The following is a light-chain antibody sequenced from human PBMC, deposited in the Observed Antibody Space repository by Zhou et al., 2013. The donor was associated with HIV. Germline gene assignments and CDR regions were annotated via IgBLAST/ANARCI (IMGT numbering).Light chain of an antibody. CDR1: QSLVYSGGNTY. CDR2: KVS. CDR3: MQGTHWPIT. V-gene: IGKV2D-30*01. Sequence: VVMTQPPLSLPVTLGQPASISCRSSQSLVYSGGNTYLNWFQQRPGQSPRRLIYKVSNWDSGVPHRFSGSGSGTDFTLNITRVEAEDVGVYYCMQGTHWPITFGQGHDWRL. J-gene: IGKJ5*01.